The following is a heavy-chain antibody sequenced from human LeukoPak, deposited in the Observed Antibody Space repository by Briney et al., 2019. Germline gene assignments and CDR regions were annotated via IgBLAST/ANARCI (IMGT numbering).Heavy chain of an antibody. CDR3: ARELWGGATSFDY. J-gene: IGHJ4*02. Sequence: GGSLRLSCAASGFTFSRYGMHWVRQAPGKGLEWVSSISSSSSYIYYADSVKGRFTISRDNAKNSLYLQMNSLRAEDTAVYYCARELWGGATSFDYWGQGTLVTVSS. V-gene: IGHV3-21*01. D-gene: IGHD1-26*01. CDR2: ISSSSSYI. CDR1: GFTFSRYG.